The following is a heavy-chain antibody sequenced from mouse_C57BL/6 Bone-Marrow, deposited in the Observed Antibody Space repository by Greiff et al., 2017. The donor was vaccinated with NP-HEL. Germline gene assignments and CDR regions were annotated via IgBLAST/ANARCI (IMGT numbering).Heavy chain of an antibody. Sequence: VQLQQSGAELARPGASVKMSCKASGYTFTSYTMHWVKQRPGQGLEWIGYINPSSGYTKYNQKFKDKATLTADKSSSTAYMQLSSLTSEDSAVYYCAPIYYGSSYWYFDVWGTGTTVTVSS. CDR3: APIYYGSSYWYFDV. V-gene: IGHV1-4*01. J-gene: IGHJ1*03. CDR1: GYTFTSYT. D-gene: IGHD1-1*01. CDR2: INPSSGYT.